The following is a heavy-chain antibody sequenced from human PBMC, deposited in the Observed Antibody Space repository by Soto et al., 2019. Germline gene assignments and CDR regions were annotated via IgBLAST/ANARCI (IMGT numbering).Heavy chain of an antibody. J-gene: IGHJ6*02. CDR2: ISYSGST. D-gene: IGHD2-21*02. CDR3: ARDLWGYCGTDCYPLDV. V-gene: IGHV4-59*01. CDR1: GDSISRYY. Sequence: SETLSLTCAVSGDSISRYYWSWIRQPPGKELEWIGYISYSGSTVYNPSFKSRVTISVDTSKSQFSLRLNSVTAADTAVYYCARDLWGYCGTDCYPLDVWGQGTTVTVSS.